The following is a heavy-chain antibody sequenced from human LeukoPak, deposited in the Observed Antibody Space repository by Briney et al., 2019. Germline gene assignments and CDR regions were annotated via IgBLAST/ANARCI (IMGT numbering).Heavy chain of an antibody. Sequence: PSETLSLTCSVSGGPVTSYYWSWIRQPPGEGPEWIGHIYYTGSINYSPSLKSRVTISIDTSKNQLSLKLSSVTAADTAVYYCAAGGEYFQHWGQGTLVTVSS. CDR3: AAGGEYFQH. J-gene: IGHJ1*01. V-gene: IGHV4-59*02. CDR1: GGPVTSYY. CDR2: IYYTGSI. D-gene: IGHD3-10*01.